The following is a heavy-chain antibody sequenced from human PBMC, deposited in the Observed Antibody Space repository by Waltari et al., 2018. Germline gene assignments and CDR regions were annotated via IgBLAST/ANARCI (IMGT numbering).Heavy chain of an antibody. CDR1: EFNFNNYA. V-gene: IGHV3-30*09. Sequence: QMQLVESGGGVVQPGGSLRLSCRGSEFNFNNYAMQWVRQAPGKGLEWVALISYHGSNKYDADSVRGRFGISRDTSKNTVDLQMDSVRHEDTAVYFCARGRSADGYITDLWGQGTLVTVSS. CDR2: ISYHGSNK. D-gene: IGHD5-12*01. J-gene: IGHJ5*02. CDR3: ARGRSADGYITDL.